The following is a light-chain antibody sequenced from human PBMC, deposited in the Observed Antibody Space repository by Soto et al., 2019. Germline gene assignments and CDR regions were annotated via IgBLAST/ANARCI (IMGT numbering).Light chain of an antibody. J-gene: IGKJ3*01. CDR1: QDIINY. V-gene: IGKV1-33*01. CDR3: QEYHNRPICT. Sequence: DIQMTQSPPSLSASVGDRVTITCQTSQDIINYLNWFQEKPGKAPKLLIYDASILETGVTSRFSGSGSGTNFTFTIDSLQPEDFATYYCQEYHNRPICTFGPGIKVDFK. CDR2: DAS.